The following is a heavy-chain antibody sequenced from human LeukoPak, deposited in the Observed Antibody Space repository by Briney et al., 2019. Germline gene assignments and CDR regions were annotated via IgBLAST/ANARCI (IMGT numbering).Heavy chain of an antibody. CDR2: IKSKTDGGTT. CDR3: TTVLPGYYDSSGYGWVDY. CDR1: GFTFSNAW. J-gene: IGHJ4*02. D-gene: IGHD3-22*01. V-gene: IGHV3-15*01. Sequence: GGSLRLSCAASGFTFSNAWMSWVRQAPGKGLEWVGRIKSKTDGGTTDYAAPVKGRFTISRDDSKNTLYLQMNSLKTEDTAVYYCTTVLPGYYDSSGYGWVDYWGQGTLVTVSS.